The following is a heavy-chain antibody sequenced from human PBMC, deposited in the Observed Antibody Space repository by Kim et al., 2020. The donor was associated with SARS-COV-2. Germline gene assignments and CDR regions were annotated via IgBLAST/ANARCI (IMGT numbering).Heavy chain of an antibody. V-gene: IGHV3-74*01. CDR3: ARGRYYDFWSGYPMDV. J-gene: IGHJ6*02. CDR2: INSDGSST. Sequence: GGSLRLSCAASGFTFSSYWMHWVRQAPGKGLVWVSRINSDGSSTSYADSVKGRFTISRDNAKNTLYLQMNSLRAEDTAVYYCARGRYYDFWSGYPMDVWGQGTTVTVSS. CDR1: GFTFSSYW. D-gene: IGHD3-3*01.